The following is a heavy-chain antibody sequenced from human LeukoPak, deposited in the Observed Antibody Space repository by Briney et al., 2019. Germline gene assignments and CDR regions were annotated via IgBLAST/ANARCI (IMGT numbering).Heavy chain of an antibody. J-gene: IGHJ3*02. D-gene: IGHD3-22*01. Sequence: GGSLRLSCAASGCPFSSYVMSWVRPAPGKRLEWVSAISGSGGSTYYADSVKGRFTISRDNSKNTLYLQMNSLRAEDTAVYYCAKDRAFYYDSSGYYPDAFDIWGQGTMVTVSS. CDR3: AKDRAFYYDSSGYYPDAFDI. CDR2: ISGSGGST. CDR1: GCPFSSYV. V-gene: IGHV3-23*01.